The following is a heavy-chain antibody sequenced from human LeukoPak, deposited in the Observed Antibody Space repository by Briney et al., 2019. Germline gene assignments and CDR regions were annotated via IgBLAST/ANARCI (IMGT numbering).Heavy chain of an antibody. J-gene: IGHJ4*02. CDR2: ISGSGGST. CDR1: GFTFSSYD. CDR3: AKGYCSGGSCYDSGYFDY. D-gene: IGHD2-15*01. V-gene: IGHV3-23*01. Sequence: GGSLRLSCAASGFTFSSYDMSWVRQAPGKGLEWVSGISGSGGSTYYADSVKGRFTISRDNSKNTLYLQMNSLRAEDTAVYYCAKGYCSGGSCYDSGYFDYWGQGTLVTVSS.